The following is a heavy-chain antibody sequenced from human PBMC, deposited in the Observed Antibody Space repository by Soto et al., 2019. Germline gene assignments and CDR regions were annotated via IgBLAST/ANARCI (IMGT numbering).Heavy chain of an antibody. V-gene: IGHV3-33*01. J-gene: IGHJ6*02. Sequence: QVQLVESGGGVVQPGRSLRLSCAASGFNFNNYGMHWVHQAPGKGLEGVAVIWNDGNGYYYANSVKGRFTISRDNSKNTLYLQMSSLRAEDTAVYYCARRQISPPTRGAASARGGMDVWGQGTTVTVSS. D-gene: IGHD6-13*01. CDR1: GFNFNNYG. CDR3: ARRQISPPTRGAASARGGMDV. CDR2: IWNDGNGY.